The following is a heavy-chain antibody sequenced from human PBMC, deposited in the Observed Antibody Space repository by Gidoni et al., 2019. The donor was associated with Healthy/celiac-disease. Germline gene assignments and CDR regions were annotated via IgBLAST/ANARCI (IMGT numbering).Heavy chain of an antibody. CDR2: FDPEDGET. J-gene: IGHJ6*02. CDR1: GYTLTELS. Sequence: QVQLVQSGAEVKKPGASVKVSCKVSGYTLTELSMHWVRQAPGKGLEWMGGFDPEDGETSYAQKFQGRVTMTEDTSTDTAYMELSSLRSEDTAVYYCATHPPGITMVRGVSAGMPYYYYGMDVWGQGTTVTVSS. V-gene: IGHV1-24*01. CDR3: ATHPPGITMVRGVSAGMPYYYYGMDV. D-gene: IGHD3-10*01.